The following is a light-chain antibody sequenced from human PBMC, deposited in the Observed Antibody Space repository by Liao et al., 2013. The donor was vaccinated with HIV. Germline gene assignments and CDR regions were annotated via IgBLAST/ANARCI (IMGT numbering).Light chain of an antibody. J-gene: IGLJ1*01. CDR2: HAS. CDR3: QTWDTGTGV. Sequence: SYELAQPPSVSVAPAKTARITCGENNIGSKKVHWYQQRPGQAPVLLIYHASDRPSGIPERFSGSNSGTTATLAISGAQALDEADYYCQTWDTGTGVFGTGTKVTV. CDR1: NIGSKK. V-gene: IGLV3-21*01.